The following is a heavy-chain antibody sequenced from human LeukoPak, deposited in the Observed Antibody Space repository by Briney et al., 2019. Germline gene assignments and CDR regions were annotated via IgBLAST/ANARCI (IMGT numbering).Heavy chain of an antibody. CDR3: ARDQGIAAAGTDGMDV. Sequence: PGGSLRLSCAASGFTFSSYWMSWVRQAPGKGLEWVANIKQDGSEKYYVDSVKGRFTISRDNAKNSLYLQMNSLRAEDTAVYYGARDQGIAAAGTDGMDVWGKGTTVTVSS. CDR2: IKQDGSEK. D-gene: IGHD6-13*01. CDR1: GFTFSSYW. V-gene: IGHV3-7*03. J-gene: IGHJ6*04.